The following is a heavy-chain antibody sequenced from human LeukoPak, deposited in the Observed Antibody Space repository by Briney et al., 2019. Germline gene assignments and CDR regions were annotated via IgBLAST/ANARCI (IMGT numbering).Heavy chain of an antibody. J-gene: IGHJ3*02. V-gene: IGHV3-30*18. D-gene: IGHD1-1*01. Sequence: GRSLRLSCAASGFTFSSYGMHWVRQAPGKGLERVAVISYDGSNKYYADSVKGRFTISRDNSKNTLYLQMNSLRAEDTAVYYCAKGEGANWNVRLDAFDIWGQGTMVTVSS. CDR1: GFTFSSYG. CDR2: ISYDGSNK. CDR3: AKGEGANWNVRLDAFDI.